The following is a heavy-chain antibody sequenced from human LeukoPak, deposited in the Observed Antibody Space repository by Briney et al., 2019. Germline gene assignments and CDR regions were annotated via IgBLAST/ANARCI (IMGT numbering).Heavy chain of an antibody. CDR3: ARIYCSSTSCEFDY. CDR2: IYSGVST. CDR1: GFTFSSYG. D-gene: IGHD2-2*01. J-gene: IGHJ4*02. Sequence: PGGSLRLSCAASGFTFSSYGMSWVRQAPGKGLEWVSVIYSGVSTYYADSVKGRFTISRDNSKNTLYLQMNSLRAEDTAMYYCARIYCSSTSCEFDYWGQGTLVTVSS. V-gene: IGHV3-23*03.